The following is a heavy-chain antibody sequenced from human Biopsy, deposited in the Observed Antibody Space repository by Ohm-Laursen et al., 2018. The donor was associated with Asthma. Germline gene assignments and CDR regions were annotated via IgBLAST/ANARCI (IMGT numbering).Heavy chain of an antibody. J-gene: IGHJ6*02. Sequence: SLRLSCAASGFVFRSHAMHWVRQAPGKGPEWVALISYDGRETGYVDSVKGRFTISRDNFRNTVHLQMSSLRPEDSAVYYCTRDRFYNSVTSESFYYGVDVWGQGTTVTVSS. D-gene: IGHD2-21*02. CDR3: TRDRFYNSVTSESFYYGVDV. CDR2: ISYDGRET. V-gene: IGHV3-30*03. CDR1: GFVFRSHA.